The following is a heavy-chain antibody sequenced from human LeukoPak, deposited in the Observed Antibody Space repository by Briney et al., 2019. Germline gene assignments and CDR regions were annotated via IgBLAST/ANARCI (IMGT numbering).Heavy chain of an antibody. D-gene: IGHD5-12*01. CDR2: IYTSGST. CDR3: ARGEGATRIDY. CDR1: GGSISSAY. V-gene: IGHV4-4*07. J-gene: IGHJ4*02. Sequence: PSETLSLTCTVSGGSISSAYWSWIRQPAGKGLEWIGRIYTSGSTNYNPSLNSRVTISVDKSKNQFSLKLSSVTAADTAVYYCARGEGATRIDYWSQGTLVTVSS.